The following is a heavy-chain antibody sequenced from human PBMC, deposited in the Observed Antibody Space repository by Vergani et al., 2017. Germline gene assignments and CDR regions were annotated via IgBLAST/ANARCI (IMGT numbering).Heavy chain of an antibody. CDR3: ARAKGGSYYGDYYYGMDV. D-gene: IGHD1-26*01. CDR2: IIPIFGTA. J-gene: IGHJ6*02. V-gene: IGHV1-69*12. CDR1: GGTFSSYA. Sequence: QVQLVQSGAEVKKPGSSVKVSCKASGGTFSSYAISWVRQAPGQGLEWMGGIIPIFGTANYAQKFQGRVPITADESTSTAYMELSSLRSEDTAVYYCARAKGGSYYGDYYYGMDVWGQGTTVTVSS.